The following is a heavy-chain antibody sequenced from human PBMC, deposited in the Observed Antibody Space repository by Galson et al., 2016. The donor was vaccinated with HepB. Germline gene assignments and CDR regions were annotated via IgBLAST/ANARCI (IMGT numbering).Heavy chain of an antibody. D-gene: IGHD3-10*01. CDR2: ISSSSSYI. V-gene: IGHV3-21*01. Sequence: SLRLSCAASGFTFSSYSMNWVRQAPGKGLEWVSSISSSSSYIYYADSVKGRFTNSRDNAENTLYLQMDSLRVDDTAVYYCARMNYYGSGSPIDHWGQGSLVTVSS. CDR1: GFTFSSYS. CDR3: ARMNYYGSGSPIDH. J-gene: IGHJ4*02.